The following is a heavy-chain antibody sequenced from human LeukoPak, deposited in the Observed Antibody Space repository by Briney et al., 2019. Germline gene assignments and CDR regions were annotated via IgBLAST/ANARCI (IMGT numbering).Heavy chain of an antibody. CDR3: TRGSHLRLYGTLIYDY. Sequence: SETLSLTCAVYGGSFSGYYWSWIRQPPGKGLEWIGEINHSGSTNYNPSLKSRVTISVDTSKNQFSLKLSSVTAADTAVYYCTRGSHLRLYGTLIYDYWGQGTLVTVSS. J-gene: IGHJ4*02. CDR2: INHSGST. CDR1: GGSFSGYY. D-gene: IGHD3-10*01. V-gene: IGHV4-34*01.